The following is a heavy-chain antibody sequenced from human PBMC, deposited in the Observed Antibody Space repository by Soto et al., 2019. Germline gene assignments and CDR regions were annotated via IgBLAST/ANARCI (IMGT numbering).Heavy chain of an antibody. D-gene: IGHD2-8*01. J-gene: IGHJ4*02. Sequence: QVQLVQSGAEVKKPGASVKVSCKASGYTFTSYAMHWVRQAPGQRLEWMGWINAGNGNTKYSQKFQGRVTITRDTSASTAYMELSSLRSEDTAVYYCASARYCTNGVCYYGAIDYWGQGPLVTVSS. CDR2: INAGNGNT. V-gene: IGHV1-3*01. CDR3: ASARYCTNGVCYYGAIDY. CDR1: GYTFTSYA.